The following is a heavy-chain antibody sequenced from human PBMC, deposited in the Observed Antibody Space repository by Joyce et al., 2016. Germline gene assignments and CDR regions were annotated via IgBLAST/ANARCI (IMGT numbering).Heavy chain of an antibody. CDR3: ARSHYSSGNYYVLRNNWFDS. CDR2: LTPLFGKA. Sequence: HVQLVQSGAEVKKPGSSLKVSCKASGGTFNNSVVTWVRQAPGQGLEGMGGLTPLFGKANYPRRSHGRVTITADESTSTAYMELSSLTSEDTAVYYCARSHYSSGNYYVLRNNWFDSWGQGTLVTVSA. CDR1: GGTFNNSV. J-gene: IGHJ5*01. V-gene: IGHV1-69*01. D-gene: IGHD3-10*01.